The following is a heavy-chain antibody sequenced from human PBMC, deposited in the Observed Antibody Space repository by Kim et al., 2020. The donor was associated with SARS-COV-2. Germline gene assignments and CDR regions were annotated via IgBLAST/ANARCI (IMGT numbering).Heavy chain of an antibody. CDR3: ARSSYDFWSGYYFDV. D-gene: IGHD3-3*01. Sequence: ASVKVSCKASGYTFTSYAMHWVRQAPGQRLEWMGWINAGNGNTKYSQKFQGRVTITRDTSASTAYMELSSLRSEDTAVYYCARSSYDFWSGYYFDVWGQGTTVTVSS. V-gene: IGHV1-3*01. J-gene: IGHJ6*02. CDR1: GYTFTSYA. CDR2: INAGNGNT.